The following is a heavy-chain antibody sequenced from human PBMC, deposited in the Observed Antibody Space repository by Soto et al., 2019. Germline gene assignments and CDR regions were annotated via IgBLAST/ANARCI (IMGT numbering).Heavy chain of an antibody. CDR2: VNHSGST. CDR1: GASFSGDY. D-gene: IGHD6-13*01. J-gene: IGHJ6*02. Sequence: ASETLSLTCVVYGASFSGDYWNWVRQPPNKGLEWIGEVNHSGSTNYNPSLKSRLTISVDTSNNQFSLKLGSVTAADTAVYYCARLRSSSWPSLLNYGLDVWGQGTTVTVS. V-gene: IGHV4-34*01. CDR3: ARLRSSSWPSLLNYGLDV.